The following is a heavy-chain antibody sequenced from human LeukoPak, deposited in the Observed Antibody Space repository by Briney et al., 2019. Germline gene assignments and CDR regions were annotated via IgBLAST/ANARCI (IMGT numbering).Heavy chain of an antibody. D-gene: IGHD6-19*01. CDR1: GYTFTSYA. CDR3: ARVSDDSGWNFDY. V-gene: IGHV1-3*01. Sequence: ASVKVSCKASGYTFTSYAIHWVRQAPGQRLEWMGWINAGTGNRKYSQKFQDRVTITRETSVTTAYMELSSLTSEDTAVYYCARVSDDSGWNFDYWGQGTLVTVSS. J-gene: IGHJ4*02. CDR2: INAGTGNR.